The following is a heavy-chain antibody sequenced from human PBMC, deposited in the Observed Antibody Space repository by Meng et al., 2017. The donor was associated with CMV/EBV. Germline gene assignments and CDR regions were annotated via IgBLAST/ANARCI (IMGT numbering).Heavy chain of an antibody. V-gene: IGHV1-2*02. CDR2: INPNSGGT. J-gene: IGHJ4*02. D-gene: IGHD6-13*01. CDR1: GYTFTGYY. CDR3: ARFMSSSWDHYFDY. Sequence: VGVVQSGVGVKNPGASVKVACKASGYTFTGYYMHWVRQAPGQGLEWMGWINPNSGGTNYAQKFQGRVTMTRDTSISTAYMELSRLRSDDTAVYYCARFMSSSWDHYFDYWGQGTLVTVSS.